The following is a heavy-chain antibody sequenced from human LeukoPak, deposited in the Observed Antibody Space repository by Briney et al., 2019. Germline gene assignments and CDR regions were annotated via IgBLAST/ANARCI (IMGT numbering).Heavy chain of an antibody. CDR1: GGSISSSSYY. D-gene: IGHD3-10*01. CDR2: IYHSGSS. CDR3: ARHSSYYGNFDY. J-gene: IGHJ4*02. Sequence: SETLCLTCTLPGGSISSSSYYWGWIRQPPGKGLEWLGSIYHSGSSYYSPSLKSRVTISVDTSKDQFSLKLSSVTAADTAVYYCARHSSYYGNFDYWGQGTLVTVSS. V-gene: IGHV4-39*01.